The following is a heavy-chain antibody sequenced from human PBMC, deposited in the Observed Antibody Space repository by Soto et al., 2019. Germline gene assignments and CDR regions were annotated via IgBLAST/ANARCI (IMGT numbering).Heavy chain of an antibody. CDR1: GFTFSSYA. D-gene: IGHD3-10*01. V-gene: IGHV3-30-3*01. Sequence: GGSLRLSCAASGFTFSSYAMHWVRQAPGKGLEWVAVISYDGSNKYYADSVKGRFTISRDNSKNTLYLQMNSLRAEDTAVYYCARETSRRFGEEERDYFDYWGQGTLVTVSS. CDR3: ARETSRRFGEEERDYFDY. J-gene: IGHJ4*02. CDR2: ISYDGSNK.